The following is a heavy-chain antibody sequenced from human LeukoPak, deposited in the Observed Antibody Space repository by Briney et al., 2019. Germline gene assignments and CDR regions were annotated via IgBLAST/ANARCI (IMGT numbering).Heavy chain of an antibody. CDR2: IWYDGSNK. Sequence: GGSLRLSCAASGFTISSYGMHWVRQAPGKGLEWVAVIWYDGSNKYYADSVKGRFTISRDNSKNTLYLQMNSLRAEDTAVYYCARDWVAVAGYENWFDPWGQGTLVTVSS. CDR1: GFTISSYG. V-gene: IGHV3-33*01. J-gene: IGHJ5*02. CDR3: ARDWVAVAGYENWFDP. D-gene: IGHD6-19*01.